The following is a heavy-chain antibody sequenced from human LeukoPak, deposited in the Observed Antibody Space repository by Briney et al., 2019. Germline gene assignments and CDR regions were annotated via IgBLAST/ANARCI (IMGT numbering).Heavy chain of an antibody. Sequence: KPSETLSLTCAVYGGSFSGYYWSWIRQPPGKGLEWIGEINHSGSTNYNPSLKSRVTISVDTSKNQFSLKLSSVTAADTAVYYCARGAVAGSGSYLDYWGQGTLVTVSS. CDR2: INHSGST. CDR3: ARGAVAGSGSYLDY. V-gene: IGHV4-34*01. J-gene: IGHJ4*02. D-gene: IGHD3-10*01. CDR1: GGSFSGYY.